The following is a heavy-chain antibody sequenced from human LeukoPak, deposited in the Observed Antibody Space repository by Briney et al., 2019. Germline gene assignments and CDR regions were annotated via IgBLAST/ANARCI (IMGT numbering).Heavy chain of an antibody. D-gene: IGHD6-6*01. V-gene: IGHV4-34*01. J-gene: IGHJ4*02. CDR2: INHSGST. CDR3: ARGRGIAARRASNYFDY. CDR1: GGSFSGYY. Sequence: SETLSLTCAVYGGSFSGYYWSWIRQPPGKGLEWIGEINHSGSTNYNPSLKSRVTISVDTSKNQFSLKLGSVTAADTAVYYCARGRGIAARRASNYFDYWGQGTLVTVSS.